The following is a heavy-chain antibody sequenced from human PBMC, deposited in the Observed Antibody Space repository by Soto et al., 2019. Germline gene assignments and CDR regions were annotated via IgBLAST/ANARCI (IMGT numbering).Heavy chain of an antibody. Sequence: GGSLRLSCAASGFTFGNYGMHWVRQAPGKGLEWVAVIWFDGNKQHYADSVKGRFTISRDNSKNTLYVQMTNLRAEDTAVYYCARGLQSLFDYWGQGTLVTVSS. J-gene: IGHJ4*02. CDR2: IWFDGNKQ. CDR3: ARGLQSLFDY. CDR1: GFTFGNYG. V-gene: IGHV3-33*01.